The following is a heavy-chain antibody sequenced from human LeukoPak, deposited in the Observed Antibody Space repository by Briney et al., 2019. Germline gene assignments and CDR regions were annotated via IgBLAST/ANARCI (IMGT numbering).Heavy chain of an antibody. V-gene: IGHV3-48*02. CDR1: GFTFSSYN. D-gene: IGHD6-13*01. CDR2: MRSSSNTI. Sequence: GVTLRLSCAASGFTFSSYNMNWVRQAPGKGLEWVSYMRSSSNTIYYADSVKGRFTISRDNAKNSLYLQMNSLRDEDTAVYYCARDGYSSSWSDFDYWGQGTLVTVSS. CDR3: ARDGYSSSWSDFDY. J-gene: IGHJ4*02.